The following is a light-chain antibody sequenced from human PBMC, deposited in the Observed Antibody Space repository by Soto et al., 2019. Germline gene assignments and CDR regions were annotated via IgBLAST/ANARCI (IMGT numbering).Light chain of an antibody. CDR1: QSVSNNY. V-gene: IGKV3-20*01. J-gene: IGKJ1*01. CDR3: QQYGSSGT. CDR2: GAS. Sequence: EIVLTQSPGTLSLSPGERATLSCRAGQSVSNNYLAWYQQQPGPAPRLLIYGASNRATGLPDRFSGSGSGTDFTPTISRLEPDDFAVYYCQQYGSSGTFGQGTKVDIK.